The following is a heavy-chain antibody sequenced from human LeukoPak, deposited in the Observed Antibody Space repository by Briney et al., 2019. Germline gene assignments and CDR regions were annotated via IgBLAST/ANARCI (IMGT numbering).Heavy chain of an antibody. CDR3: ATTSFCGGDCYSDY. CDR2: IYHSGST. D-gene: IGHD2-21*02. Sequence: PSETLSLTCAVSGGSISSGGYSWSWIRQPPGKGLEWIGYIYHSGSTYYNPSLKSRVTISVDRSKNQFSLKLSSVTAADTAVYYCATTSFCGGDCYSDYWGQGTLVTVSS. V-gene: IGHV4-30-2*01. J-gene: IGHJ4*02. CDR1: GGSISSGGYS.